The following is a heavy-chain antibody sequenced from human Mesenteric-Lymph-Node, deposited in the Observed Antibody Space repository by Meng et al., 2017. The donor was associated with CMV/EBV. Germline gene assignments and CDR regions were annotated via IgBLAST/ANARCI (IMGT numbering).Heavy chain of an antibody. CDR1: GGSFSGYY. CDR2: INHSGST. J-gene: IGHJ6*02. Sequence: SETLSLTCAVYGGSFSGYYWSWIRQPPGKGLEWIGEINHSGSTNYNPSLKSRVTISVDTSKNQISLKLSSVTAVDTAVYYCARAPGSTNAMDVWGQGTPVTVSS. CDR3: ARAPGSTNAMDV. V-gene: IGHV4-34*01. D-gene: IGHD1-7*01.